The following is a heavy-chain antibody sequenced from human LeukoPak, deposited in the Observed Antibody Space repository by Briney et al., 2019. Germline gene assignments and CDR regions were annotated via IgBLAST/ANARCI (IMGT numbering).Heavy chain of an antibody. Sequence: PSETLSLTCAVYGGSFSGYYWSWIRQPPGKGLEWIGEINHSGSTNYNPSLKSRVTISVDTSKNQFSLKLSSVTAADTAVYYCARRFRRVLRYFDWSFDYWGQGTLVTVSS. J-gene: IGHJ4*02. CDR1: GGSFSGYY. D-gene: IGHD3-9*01. CDR2: INHSGST. V-gene: IGHV4-34*01. CDR3: ARRFRRVLRYFDWSFDY.